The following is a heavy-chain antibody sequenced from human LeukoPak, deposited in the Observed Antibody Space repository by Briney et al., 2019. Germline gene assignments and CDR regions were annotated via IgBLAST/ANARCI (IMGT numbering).Heavy chain of an antibody. D-gene: IGHD1-1*01. CDR3: ARTGTLGVDV. CDR2: ISSSSSTI. V-gene: IGHV3-48*01. J-gene: IGHJ6*02. CDR1: GFTFSSYS. Sequence: GGSLRLSCAASGFTFSSYSMTWVRQAPGKGLEWVSYISSSSSTIYYADSVKGRFTISRDNAKNSLYLQMNSPRAEDTAVYYCARTGTLGVDVWGQGTTVTVSS.